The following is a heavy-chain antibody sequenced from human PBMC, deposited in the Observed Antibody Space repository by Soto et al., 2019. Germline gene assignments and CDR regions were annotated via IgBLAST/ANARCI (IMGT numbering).Heavy chain of an antibody. CDR1: GFTFSSYW. V-gene: IGHV3-74*01. Sequence: PGVSLRLSCAASGFTFSSYWMHWVRQAPGKGLVWVSRINGDGSSTSYADSVKGRFTISRDNAKNTLYLQMNSLRAEDTAMYYCARDSVGSSWPPPFDYWGQGTLVTVSS. CDR2: INGDGSST. J-gene: IGHJ4*02. D-gene: IGHD6-13*01. CDR3: ARDSVGSSWPPPFDY.